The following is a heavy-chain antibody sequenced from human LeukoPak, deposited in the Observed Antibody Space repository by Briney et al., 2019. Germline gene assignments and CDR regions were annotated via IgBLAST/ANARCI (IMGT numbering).Heavy chain of an antibody. CDR2: INHSGST. CDR1: GGSFSGYY. CDR3: ARGRRYCSSTSCYHPYYCMDV. J-gene: IGHJ6*03. Sequence: SETLSLTCAVYGGSFSGYYWSRIRQPPGKGLEWIGEINHSGSTNYNPSLKSRVTISVDTSKNQFSLKPSSVTAADTAVYYCARGRRYCSSTSCYHPYYCMDVWGKGTTVTVSS. V-gene: IGHV4-34*01. D-gene: IGHD2-2*01.